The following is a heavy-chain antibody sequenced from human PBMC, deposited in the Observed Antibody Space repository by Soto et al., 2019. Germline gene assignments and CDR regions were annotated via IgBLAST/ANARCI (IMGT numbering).Heavy chain of an antibody. Sequence: ASVKVSCKASGYTSADFGISWVRQAPGQGLEWTGWVSGNNGASNPAPKVQGRITMTLDTSTGVSYMALRSLRSDDTAIYYCVRDQKYFRVNGNWLDSWGQGTLVTVSS. J-gene: IGHJ5*01. V-gene: IGHV1-18*04. CDR3: VRDQKYFRVNGNWLDS. CDR1: GYTSADFG. D-gene: IGHD2-2*01. CDR2: VSGNNGAS.